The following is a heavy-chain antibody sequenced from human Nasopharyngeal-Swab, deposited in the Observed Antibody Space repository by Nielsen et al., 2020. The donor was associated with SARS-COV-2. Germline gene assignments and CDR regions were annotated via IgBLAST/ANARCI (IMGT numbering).Heavy chain of an antibody. J-gene: IGHJ4*02. CDR3: ARGDSSSSTGVDY. V-gene: IGHV4-59*01. D-gene: IGHD6-6*01. Sequence: WIRQPPGKGLEWIGYIYYSGSTNYNPSLKSRVTISVDTSKNQFSLKLSSVTAADTAVYYCARGDSSSSTGVDYWGQGTLVTVSS. CDR2: IYYSGST.